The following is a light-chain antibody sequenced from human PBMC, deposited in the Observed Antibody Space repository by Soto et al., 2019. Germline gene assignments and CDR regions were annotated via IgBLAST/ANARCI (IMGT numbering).Light chain of an antibody. J-gene: IGLJ3*02. V-gene: IGLV2-14*03. Sequence: QSVLTQPASVSGSPGQSITISCTGTSSDVGAYNYVSWYQQHPGKAPKLMIYEVSNRPSGVSNRFSGSKSANTASLTISGLQAGAEDDYYCSSYTSSSTWLFGGGTKLTVL. CDR2: EVS. CDR1: SSDVGAYNY. CDR3: SSYTSSSTWL.